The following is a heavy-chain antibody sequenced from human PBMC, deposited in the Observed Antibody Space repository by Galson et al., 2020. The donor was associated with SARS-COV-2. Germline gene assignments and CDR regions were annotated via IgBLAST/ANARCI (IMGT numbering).Heavy chain of an antibody. D-gene: IGHD1-1*01. Sequence: ASETLSLTCIVSGGSISGSYWSWIRQPPGKGLEWIGYIYYTGITNYNPSLKGRVTISVDTSKHQFSLKLTSVTAADTAVYYCAKFPSPNGLDVWGLGTTVTVSS. J-gene: IGHJ6*02. CDR3: AKFPSPNGLDV. V-gene: IGHV4-59*01. CDR1: GGSISGSY. CDR2: IYYTGIT.